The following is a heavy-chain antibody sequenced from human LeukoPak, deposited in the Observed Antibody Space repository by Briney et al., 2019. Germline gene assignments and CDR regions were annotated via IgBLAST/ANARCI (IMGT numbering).Heavy chain of an antibody. CDR1: GYTFTSYA. CDR3: ARDLAVAGKRFYYFDY. Sequence: ASVKVSCKASGYTFTSYAMNWVRQAPGQGLEWMGWINTNTGNPTYAQGFTGRFVFSLDTSVSTAYLQISSLKAEDTAVYYCARDLAVAGKRFYYFDYWGQGTLVTVSS. J-gene: IGHJ4*02. CDR2: INTNTGNP. V-gene: IGHV7-4-1*02. D-gene: IGHD6-19*01.